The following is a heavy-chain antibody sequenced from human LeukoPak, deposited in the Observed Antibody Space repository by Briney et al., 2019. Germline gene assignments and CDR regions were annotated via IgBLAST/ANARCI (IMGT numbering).Heavy chain of an antibody. CDR2: ISYDGSDK. CDR3: AGSYVSRSFDY. CDR1: GFTFGYFG. V-gene: IGHV3-30*03. Sequence: PGGSLRLSCAASGFTFGYFGFHWVRQAPGKGLEWVAVISYDGSDKYYADSVKGRFTISRDNSKNTLYLQMNSLRAEDTAVFYCAGSYVSRSFDYWGQGTLVTVSS. D-gene: IGHD3-16*01. J-gene: IGHJ4*02.